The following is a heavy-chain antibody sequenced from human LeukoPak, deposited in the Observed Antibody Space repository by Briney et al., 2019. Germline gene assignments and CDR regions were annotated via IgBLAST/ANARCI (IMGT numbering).Heavy chain of an antibody. CDR3: ARVTAGYSSSWYDY. Sequence: SETLSFTGTVSGGSISSSSYYWGWIRQAPGRGLEWIGSIYYSGSTYYNPSLKSRVTISVDTSKNQFSLKLSSVTAADTAVYYCARVTAGYSSSWYDYWGQGTLVTVSS. D-gene: IGHD6-13*01. CDR2: IYYSGST. CDR1: GGSISSSSYY. J-gene: IGHJ4*02. V-gene: IGHV4-39*07.